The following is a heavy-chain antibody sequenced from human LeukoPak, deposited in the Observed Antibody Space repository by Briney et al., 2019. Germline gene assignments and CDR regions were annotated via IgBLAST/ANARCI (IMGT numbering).Heavy chain of an antibody. CDR3: ASGWSGYEKDDDAFDI. D-gene: IGHD5-12*01. V-gene: IGHV4-59*01. J-gene: IGHJ3*02. CDR2: IYYSGST. Sequence: SETLSLTCTVSGGSISSYYWGWIRQPPGKGLEWIGYIYYSGSTNYNPSLKSRVTISVDTSKNQFSLKLSSVTAADTAVYYCASGWSGYEKDDDAFDIWGQGTMVTVSS. CDR1: GGSISSYY.